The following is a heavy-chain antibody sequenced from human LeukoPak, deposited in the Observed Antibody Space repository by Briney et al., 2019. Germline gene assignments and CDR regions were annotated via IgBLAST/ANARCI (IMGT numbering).Heavy chain of an antibody. CDR1: GYTFTGYY. Sequence: ASVKVSCKASGYTFTGYYMHWVRQAPGQGLEWMGWINPNSGGTNYAQKFQGRVTMTRDTSISTAYMELSRLRSDDTAVYYCARGIVVVPAAMGYYFDYWGQGTLVTVSS. J-gene: IGHJ4*02. CDR3: ARGIVVVPAAMGYYFDY. V-gene: IGHV1-2*02. CDR2: INPNSGGT. D-gene: IGHD2-2*01.